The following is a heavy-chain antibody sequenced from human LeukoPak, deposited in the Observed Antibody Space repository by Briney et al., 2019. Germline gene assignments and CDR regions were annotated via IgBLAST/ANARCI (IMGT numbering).Heavy chain of an antibody. CDR3: ATLSTVTTFLFDY. J-gene: IGHJ4*02. Sequence: GXXWXGWINPNSGGTNYAQKFQGRVTMTRDTSISTAYMELSRLRSDDTAVYYCATLSTVTTFLFDYWGQGTLVTVSS. D-gene: IGHD4-11*01. V-gene: IGHV1-2*02. CDR2: INPNSGGT.